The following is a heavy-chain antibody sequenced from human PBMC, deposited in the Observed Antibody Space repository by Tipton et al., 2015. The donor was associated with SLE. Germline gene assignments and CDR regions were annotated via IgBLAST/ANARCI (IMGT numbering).Heavy chain of an antibody. CDR1: GFTFSIND. CDR3: ARVSSGWFCDY. Sequence: SLRLSCAASGFTFSINDMRWVRQAPGKGLEWVANINQDGSEKYYVDSVKGRFTISRDNAKNSLYLQMNSLRAEDTAVYYCARVSSGWFCDYWGQGTLVTVSS. J-gene: IGHJ4*02. V-gene: IGHV3-7*03. D-gene: IGHD6-19*01. CDR2: INQDGSEK.